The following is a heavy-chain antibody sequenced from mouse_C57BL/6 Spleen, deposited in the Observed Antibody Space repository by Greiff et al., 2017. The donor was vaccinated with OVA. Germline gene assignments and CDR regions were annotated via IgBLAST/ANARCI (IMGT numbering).Heavy chain of an antibody. J-gene: IGHJ2*01. V-gene: IGHV1-64*01. CDR3: ARDGSSYVGYFDY. D-gene: IGHD1-1*01. CDR2: IHPNSGST. CDR1: GYTFTSYW. Sequence: VKLQQPGAELVKPGASVKLSCKASGYTFTSYWMHWVKQRPGQGLEWIGMIHPNSGSTNYNEKFKSKATLTVDKSSSTAYMQLSSLTSEDSAVYYCARDGSSYVGYFDYWGQGTTLTVSS.